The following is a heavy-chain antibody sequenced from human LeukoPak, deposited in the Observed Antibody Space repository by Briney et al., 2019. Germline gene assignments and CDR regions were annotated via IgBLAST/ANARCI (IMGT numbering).Heavy chain of an antibody. CDR1: GGTFSSYA. J-gene: IGHJ1*01. V-gene: IGHV1-69*13. CDR3: ARDSSEFRSLIPH. CDR2: IIPMFGTA. Sequence: SVKVSCKASGGTFSSYAISWVRQAPRRGLEWMGGIIPMFGTAKYAQKFQGRVTITADESTSTAYMELRSLRFEDTAVYYCARDSSEFRSLIPHWGQGTLVTVSS. D-gene: IGHD2-21*01.